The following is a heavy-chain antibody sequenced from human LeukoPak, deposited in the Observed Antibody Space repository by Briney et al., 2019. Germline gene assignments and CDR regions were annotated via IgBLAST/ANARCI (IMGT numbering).Heavy chain of an antibody. CDR2: INPSGST. CDR3: ARGTAYYDFWSGYGNWFDP. D-gene: IGHD3-3*01. Sequence: SETLSLTCAVYGGPFSGYYWSWIRQPPGKGPEWIGEINPSGSTNYNPSLKSRVTISVDTSKNQFSLKLSSVTAADTAVYYCARGTAYYDFWSGYGNWFDPWGQGTLVTVSS. V-gene: IGHV4-34*01. CDR1: GGPFSGYY. J-gene: IGHJ5*02.